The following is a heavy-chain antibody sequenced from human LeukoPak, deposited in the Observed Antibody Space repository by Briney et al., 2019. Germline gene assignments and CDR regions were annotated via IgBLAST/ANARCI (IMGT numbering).Heavy chain of an antibody. J-gene: IGHJ4*02. CDR1: GGSISSGSYY. CDR2: IYTSGST. CDR3: ARSPGYSYGNYFDY. Sequence: SETLSLTCTVSGGSISSGSYYWSWIRQPAGKGLEWIGRIYTSGSTNYNPSFKSRVTISVDASKNQFSLKLSSVTAADTAVYYCARSPGYSYGNYFDYWGQGTLVTVSS. D-gene: IGHD5-18*01. V-gene: IGHV4-61*02.